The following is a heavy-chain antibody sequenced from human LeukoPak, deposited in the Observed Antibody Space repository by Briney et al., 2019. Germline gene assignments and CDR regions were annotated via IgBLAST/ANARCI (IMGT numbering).Heavy chain of an antibody. CDR2: INHSGST. CDR1: GGSFSGYY. CDR3: ARRRTAGIVVVITPFDY. D-gene: IGHD3-22*01. V-gene: IGHV4-34*01. Sequence: SETLSLTCAVYGGSFSGYYWSWIRQPPGKGLEWIGEINHSGSTNYNPSLKSRVTISVDTSKNQFSLKLSSVTAADTAVYYRARRRTAGIVVVITPFDYWGQGTLVTVSS. J-gene: IGHJ4*02.